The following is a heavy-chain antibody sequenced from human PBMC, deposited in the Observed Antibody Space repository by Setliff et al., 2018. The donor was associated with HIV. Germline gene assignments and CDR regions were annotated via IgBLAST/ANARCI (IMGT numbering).Heavy chain of an antibody. CDR1: GFTFSSYS. Sequence: GGSLRLSCAASGFTFSSYSMTWVRQAPGKGLEWVSSITGSSSYIFYADSLKGRFTISRDNAKNSLYLQMNSLRAGDTAVYYCARGTPRYSSSWPTIDSWGQGTLVTVSS. J-gene: IGHJ4*02. V-gene: IGHV3-21*01. CDR3: ARGTPRYSSSWPTIDS. CDR2: ITGSSSYI. D-gene: IGHD6-13*01.